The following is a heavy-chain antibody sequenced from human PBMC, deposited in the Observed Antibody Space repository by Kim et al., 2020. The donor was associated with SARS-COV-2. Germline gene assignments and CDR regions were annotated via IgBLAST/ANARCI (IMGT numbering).Heavy chain of an antibody. CDR3: AREDSPGYSSGWYPY. J-gene: IGHJ4*02. Sequence: GGSLRLSCAASGFTVSSNYMSWVRQAPGKGLEWVSVIYSGGSTYYADSVKGRFTISRDNSKNTLYLQMNSLRAEDTAVYYCAREDSPGYSSGWYPYWGQGTLVTVSS. D-gene: IGHD6-19*01. CDR1: GFTVSSNY. CDR2: IYSGGST. V-gene: IGHV3-66*01.